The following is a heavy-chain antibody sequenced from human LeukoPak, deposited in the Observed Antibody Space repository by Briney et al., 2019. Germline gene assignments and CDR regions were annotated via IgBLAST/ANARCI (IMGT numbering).Heavy chain of an antibody. Sequence: GESLKISCKGSGYSFTSYWIIWVRQMPGKGLEWMGIIYPGDSDTRYSPSFQGQVTISADKSISTAYLQWSSLKASDTAMYYCARAPTYYDILTGYYNGPAYYFDYWGQGTLVTVSS. CDR1: GYSFTSYW. CDR2: IYPGDSDT. V-gene: IGHV5-51*01. CDR3: ARAPTYYDILTGYYNGPAYYFDY. D-gene: IGHD3-9*01. J-gene: IGHJ4*02.